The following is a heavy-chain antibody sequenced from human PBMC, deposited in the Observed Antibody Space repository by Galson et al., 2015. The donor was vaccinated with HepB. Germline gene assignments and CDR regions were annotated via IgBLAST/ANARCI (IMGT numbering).Heavy chain of an antibody. V-gene: IGHV4-59*01. CDR3: ARQTWGSYRYNFDY. J-gene: IGHJ4*02. D-gene: IGHD3-16*02. CDR1: GGSISSYY. Sequence: ETLSLTCTVSGGSISSYYWSWIRQPPGKGLEWIGYIYYSGSTNYNPSLKSRVTISVDTSKNQFSLKLSSVTAADTAVYYCARQTWGSYRYNFDYWGQGTLVTVSS. CDR2: IYYSGST.